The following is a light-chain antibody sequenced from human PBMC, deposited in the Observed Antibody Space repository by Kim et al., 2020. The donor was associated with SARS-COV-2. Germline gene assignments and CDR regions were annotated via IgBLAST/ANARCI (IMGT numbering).Light chain of an antibody. J-gene: IGKJ2*01. CDR2: GAS. CDR3: QQYASSVSYT. Sequence: SPGDRATLSCRASQSISSIYLAWYQQTPGQAPRLLMYGASSRATGIPDRLSGSGSGTDFTLTISRLEPEDFAVYYCQQYASSVSYTFGQGTKLEI. CDR1: QSISSIY. V-gene: IGKV3-20*01.